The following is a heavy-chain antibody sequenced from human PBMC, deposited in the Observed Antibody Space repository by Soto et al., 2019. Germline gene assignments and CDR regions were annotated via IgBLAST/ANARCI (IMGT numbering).Heavy chain of an antibody. CDR1: GYTFTSYG. Sequence: QVQLVQSGAEVKKPGASVKVSCKASGYTFTSYGISWVRQAPGQGLEWMGWISAYNGNTNYAQKLQGRVTMTTDTSTSRAYVALMSLRSDDMAVYYCARGAAVDPPHHFDYWGQGTLVTVSS. CDR2: ISAYNGNT. D-gene: IGHD6-13*01. V-gene: IGHV1-18*03. J-gene: IGHJ4*02. CDR3: ARGAAVDPPHHFDY.